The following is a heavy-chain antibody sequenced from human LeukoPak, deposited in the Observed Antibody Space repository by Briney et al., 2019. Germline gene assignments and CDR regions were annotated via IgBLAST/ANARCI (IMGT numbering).Heavy chain of an antibody. CDR2: ISYDGNNA. CDR1: GFTFSSYA. CDR3: ARGGGKWLQLEYFQY. Sequence: GRSLRLSCAASGFTFSSYAMHWVRQAPGKGLEWVAVISYDGNNAYYANSVKDRFTISRDDSTSALYLQMNSLRAEDTAVYYCARGGGKWLQLEYFQYWGQGTVVTVSS. V-gene: IGHV3-30-3*01. D-gene: IGHD5-24*01. J-gene: IGHJ1*01.